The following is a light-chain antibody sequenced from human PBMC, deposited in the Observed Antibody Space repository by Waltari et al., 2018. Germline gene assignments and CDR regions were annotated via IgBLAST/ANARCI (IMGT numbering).Light chain of an antibody. J-gene: IGKJ2*01. CDR3: QQYYSTLPYT. Sequence: DNVLTQSQDCLGGGPGERAALTCKTSQNVLFISNNKNYLAWYQQKPGQAPKLLIYWASTRESGVPDRFSGSGSGTDFTLTISNLQAEDVAVYYCQQYYSTLPYTFGQGTKLEIK. CDR2: WAS. CDR1: QNVLFISNNKNY. V-gene: IGKV4-1*01.